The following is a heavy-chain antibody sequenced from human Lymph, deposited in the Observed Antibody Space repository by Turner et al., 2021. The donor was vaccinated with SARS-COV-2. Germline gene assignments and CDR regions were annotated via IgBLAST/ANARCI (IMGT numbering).Heavy chain of an antibody. CDR1: GYTFTSYD. CDR2: MNPNSGNT. Sequence: QVQLVQAGAEVKKPGAAVKGSGKASGYTFTSYDINWVRQATGQGLEWMGWMNPNSGNTGYAQKFQGRVTMTRNTSISTAYMELSSLRSEDTAVYYCARGAQLTVWFDPWGQGTLVTVSS. CDR3: ARGAQLTVWFDP. J-gene: IGHJ5*02. D-gene: IGHD3-9*01. V-gene: IGHV1-8*01.